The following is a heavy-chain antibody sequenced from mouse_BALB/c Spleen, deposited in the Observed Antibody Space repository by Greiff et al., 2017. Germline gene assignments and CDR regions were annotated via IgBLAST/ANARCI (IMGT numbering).Heavy chain of an antibody. V-gene: IGHV1-7*01. Sequence: QVQLKQSGAELAKPGASVKMSCKASGYTFTSYWMHWVKQRPGQGLEWIGYINPSTGYTEYNQKFKDKATLTADKSSSTAYMQLSSLTSEDSAVYYCARCYGSSLGFAYWGQGTLVTVSA. CDR3: ARCYGSSLGFAY. CDR1: GYTFTSYW. D-gene: IGHD1-1*01. CDR2: INPSTGYT. J-gene: IGHJ3*01.